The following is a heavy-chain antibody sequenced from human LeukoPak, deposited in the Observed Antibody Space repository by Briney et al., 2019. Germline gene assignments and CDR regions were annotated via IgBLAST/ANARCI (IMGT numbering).Heavy chain of an antibody. D-gene: IGHD3-22*01. V-gene: IGHV3-64D*06. CDR1: GFTFSSYA. J-gene: IGHJ4*02. CDR3: VKDVSYYDSSGYSMVFDY. Sequence: PGGSLRLSCSACGFTFSSYALHWVRQAPGKGGEYVSAISSNGGSTYYPDPVKGRFTISIDKSKNTLYLQMSSLRAEDTAVYYCVKDVSYYDSSGYSMVFDYWGQGSLVTVSS. CDR2: ISSNGGST.